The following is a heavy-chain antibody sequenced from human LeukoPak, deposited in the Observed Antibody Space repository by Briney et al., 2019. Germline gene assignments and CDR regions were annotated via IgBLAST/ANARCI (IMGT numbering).Heavy chain of an antibody. D-gene: IGHD1-26*01. Sequence: ASVKVSCTASGYTFTGHYMHWVRQAPGQGLEWMGRINPNSGGTNYAQKFQGRVTMTRDTSISTAYMELSRLRSDDTAVYYCARDLIGELLNGALDYWGQGTLVTVSS. CDR2: INPNSGGT. V-gene: IGHV1-2*06. J-gene: IGHJ4*02. CDR1: GYTFTGHY. CDR3: ARDLIGELLNGALDY.